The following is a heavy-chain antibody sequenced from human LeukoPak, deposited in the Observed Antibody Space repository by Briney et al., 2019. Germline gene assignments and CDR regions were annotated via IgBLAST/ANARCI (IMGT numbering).Heavy chain of an antibody. V-gene: IGHV4-59*08. CDR2: IYYSGST. CDR1: GGSFSGHS. D-gene: IGHD5-12*01. CDR3: ARQWGVYGGSVGGIDY. Sequence: SETLSLTCAVYGGSFSGHSWSWIRQPPGKGLEWLGFIYYSGSTNYNPSLKSRVTISVDTPKNQFSLKLSSVTAADTAVYYCARQWGVYGGSVGGIDYWGQGTLVSVSS. J-gene: IGHJ4*02.